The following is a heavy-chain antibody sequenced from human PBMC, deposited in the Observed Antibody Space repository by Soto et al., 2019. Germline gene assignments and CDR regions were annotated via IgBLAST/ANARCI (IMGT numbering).Heavy chain of an antibody. J-gene: IGHJ6*02. CDR3: ARDLGAYSSSGRYYYGMDV. Sequence: QVQLVESGGGVVQPGRSLRLSCAASGFTFSSYAMHWVRLAPGKGLEWVAVISYDGSNTYYADSVKGRFTISRDNSKNTLYLQMNSLRAEDTAVYYCARDLGAYSSSGRYYYGMDVWGQGTTVTVSS. CDR1: GFTFSSYA. V-gene: IGHV3-30-3*01. D-gene: IGHD6-13*01. CDR2: ISYDGSNT.